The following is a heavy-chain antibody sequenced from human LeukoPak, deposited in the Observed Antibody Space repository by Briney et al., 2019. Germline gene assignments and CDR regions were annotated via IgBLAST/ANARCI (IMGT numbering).Heavy chain of an antibody. Sequence: SETLSLTCTVSGGSISNYYWSWIRQPPGKGLEWIGYIYYTGSTTYNPSLKSRVTISADTSKNQFSLKLSSVTAADTAVYYCASRKLGNDYWGQGTLVTVSS. CDR1: GGSISNYY. D-gene: IGHD7-27*01. J-gene: IGHJ4*02. CDR2: IYYTGST. V-gene: IGHV4-59*01. CDR3: ASRKLGNDY.